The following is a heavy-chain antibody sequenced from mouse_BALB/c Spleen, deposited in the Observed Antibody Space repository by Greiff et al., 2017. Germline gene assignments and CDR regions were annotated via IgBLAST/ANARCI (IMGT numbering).Heavy chain of an antibody. CDR2: INPSNGGT. CDR1: GYTFTSYY. D-gene: IGHD1-1*01. Sequence: QVHVKQSGAELVKPGASVKLSCKASGYTFTSYYMYWVKQRPGQGLEWIGEINPSNGGTNFNEKFKSKATLTVDKSSSTAYMQLSSLTSEDSAVYYCTRSYLFDYWGQGTTLTVSS. V-gene: IGHV1S81*02. J-gene: IGHJ2*01. CDR3: TRSYLFDY.